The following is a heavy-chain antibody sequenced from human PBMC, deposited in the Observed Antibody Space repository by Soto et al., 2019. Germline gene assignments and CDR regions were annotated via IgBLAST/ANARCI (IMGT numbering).Heavy chain of an antibody. J-gene: IGHJ6*02. CDR3: ARGGGSGIPDYYYGMDV. CDR2: IIPIFGTA. D-gene: IGHD3-10*01. CDR1: GGTFSSYA. V-gene: IGHV1-69*01. Sequence: QVQLVQSGAEVKKPGSSVKVSCKASGGTFSSYAISWVRQAPGQGLEWMGGIIPIFGTANYAQKFQGRVTITADESTSTAYMELSSLRSEDTAVYYCARGGGSGIPDYYYGMDVWGQGTTVTVSS.